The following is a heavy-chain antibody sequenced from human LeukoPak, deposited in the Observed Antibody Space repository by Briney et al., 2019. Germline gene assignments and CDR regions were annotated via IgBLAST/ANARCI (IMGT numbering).Heavy chain of an antibody. CDR2: IYYSGST. D-gene: IGHD6-19*01. J-gene: IGHJ3*02. CDR1: GGSISSYY. V-gene: IGHV4-59*12. CDR3: ARDNPRLAGRASAI. Sequence: SSETLSLTCTVSGGSISSYYWSWIRQPPGKGLEWIGYIYYSGSTNYNPSLKNRVTMSVDTSKNQFSLKLSSVTAADTAVYYCARDNPRLAGRASAIWGQGTMVTVSS.